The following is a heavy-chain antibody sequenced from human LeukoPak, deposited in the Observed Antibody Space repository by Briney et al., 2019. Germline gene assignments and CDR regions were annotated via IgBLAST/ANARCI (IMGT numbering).Heavy chain of an antibody. CDR1: GGSISSSSYY. Sequence: PSETLSLTCTVSGGSISSSSYYWGWIRQHPGKGLEWIGYIYYSGSTYYNPSLKSRVTISVDTSKNQFSLKLSSVTAADTAVYYCARYYGHFDYWGQGTLVTVSS. V-gene: IGHV4-31*03. D-gene: IGHD4-17*01. CDR2: IYYSGST. J-gene: IGHJ4*02. CDR3: ARYYGHFDY.